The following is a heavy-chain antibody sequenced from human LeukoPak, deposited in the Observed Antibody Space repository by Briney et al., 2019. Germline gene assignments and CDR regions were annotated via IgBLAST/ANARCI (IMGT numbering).Heavy chain of an antibody. CDR3: ARDYCSGGSCYSDY. Sequence: PGGSLRLSCAASGFTFSSYGMHWVRQAPGKGLEWVAVIWYDGSNKYYADSVKGRFTISRDNSKNTLYLQMNSVRAEDTAVYYCARDYCSGGSCYSDYWGQGTLVTVSS. D-gene: IGHD2-15*01. CDR2: IWYDGSNK. J-gene: IGHJ4*02. CDR1: GFTFSSYG. V-gene: IGHV3-33*01.